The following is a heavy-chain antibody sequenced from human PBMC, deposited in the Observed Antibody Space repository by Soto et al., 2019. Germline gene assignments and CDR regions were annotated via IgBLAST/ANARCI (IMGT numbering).Heavy chain of an antibody. CDR1: GYTFTSYA. CDR3: SIDANYYYGSGSYSPDYFDY. CDR2: INAGNGKT. V-gene: IGHV1-3*01. Sequence: ASVRVSCKASGYTFTSYAMHWVRQAPGQRLEWKGWINAGNGKTKYSQKFQGRVTITRDKSASTANKEMSSLRSEDTAVYYCSIDANYYYGSGSYSPDYFDYWGQGTLVTVSS. J-gene: IGHJ4*02. D-gene: IGHD3-10*01.